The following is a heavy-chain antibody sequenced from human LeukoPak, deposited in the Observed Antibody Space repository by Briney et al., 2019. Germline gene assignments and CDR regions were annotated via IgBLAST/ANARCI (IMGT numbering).Heavy chain of an antibody. CDR2: IYSGGST. D-gene: IGHD6-19*01. CDR1: GFAVSSNY. CDR3: ATSPGYSSGWSDY. Sequence: PGGSLRLSCAASGFAVSSNYMSWVRQAPGKGLEWVSVIYSGGSTYYADSVKGRFTISRDNSKNTLYLQMNSLRAEDTAVYYCATSPGYSSGWSDYWGQGTLVTVSS. J-gene: IGHJ4*02. V-gene: IGHV3-53*01.